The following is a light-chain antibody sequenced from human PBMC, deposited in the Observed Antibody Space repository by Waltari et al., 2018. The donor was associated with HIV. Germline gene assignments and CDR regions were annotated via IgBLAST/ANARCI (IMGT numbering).Light chain of an antibody. CDR3: QSYDSGLSEGV. Sequence: QSVLTQPPSVSCAPGPRVAIPCRASSSNLRAGHTVHWYQQHPGAAPKLLIFSNTNRPSGVPDRFSGSKSGTSASLAITGVQAEDEAVYYCQSYDSGLSEGVFGGGTKLAVL. CDR2: SNT. V-gene: IGLV1-40*01. J-gene: IGLJ2*01. CDR1: SSNLRAGHT.